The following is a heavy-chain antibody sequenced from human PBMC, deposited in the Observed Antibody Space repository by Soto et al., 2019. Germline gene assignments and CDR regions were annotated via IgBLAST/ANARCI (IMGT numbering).Heavy chain of an antibody. V-gene: IGHV3-23*01. CDR2: ISGSGGST. Sequence: GGSLRLSCAASGFTFSGYAMSWVRQAPGKGLEWVSAISGSGGSTYYADSVKGRFTISRDNSKNTLYLQMNSLRAEDTAVYYCAKDYGEDPAHNDTDYWGQGPLVTVSS. CDR3: AKDYGEDPAHNDTDY. J-gene: IGHJ4*02. CDR1: GFTFSGYA. D-gene: IGHD4-17*01.